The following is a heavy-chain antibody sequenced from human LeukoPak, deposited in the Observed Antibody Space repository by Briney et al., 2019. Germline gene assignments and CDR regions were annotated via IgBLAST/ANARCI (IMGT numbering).Heavy chain of an antibody. CDR1: GFTFSSYA. CDR3: AGDNESCFDY. J-gene: IGHJ4*02. Sequence: GGSLRLSCAASGFTFSSYAMHWVRKAPGKGLEWVAVISYDGSNKYYADSVKGRFTISRDNSKNTLYLQMNSLRAEDTAVYYCAGDNESCFDYWGQGTLVTVSS. V-gene: IGHV3-30-3*01. D-gene: IGHD1-1*01. CDR2: ISYDGSNK.